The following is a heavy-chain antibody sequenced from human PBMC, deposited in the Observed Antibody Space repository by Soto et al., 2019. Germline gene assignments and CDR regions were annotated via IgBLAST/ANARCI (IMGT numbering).Heavy chain of an antibody. D-gene: IGHD4-17*01. CDR3: ARTTVTTSYYYGMDV. Sequence: QVQLVQSGAEVKKPGASVKVSCKASGYTFTSDGIRWGRQATGQGLELMGWISAYNGNTNDAQMLQGRVTMTTDTSTITAYMELRSLRSDDTAVYYCARTTVTTSYYYGMDVWGQGTTVTVSS. CDR1: GYTFTSDG. J-gene: IGHJ6*02. CDR2: ISAYNGNT. V-gene: IGHV1-18*01.